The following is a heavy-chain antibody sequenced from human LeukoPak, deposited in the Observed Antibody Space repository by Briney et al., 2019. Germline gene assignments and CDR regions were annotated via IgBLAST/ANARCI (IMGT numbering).Heavy chain of an antibody. CDR3: ARETGSAVGSTDFDY. CDR2: IYSGGGT. D-gene: IGHD4-17*01. J-gene: IGHJ4*02. CDR1: GFTVSSHY. V-gene: IGHV3-53*05. Sequence: GGSLRLSCAASGFTVSSHYMSWVRQAPGKGLEWVSVIYSGGGTYYADSVKGRFTISRDNSKNTLYLQMNSLRAEDTAVYYCARETGSAVGSTDFDYWGQGTLVTVSS.